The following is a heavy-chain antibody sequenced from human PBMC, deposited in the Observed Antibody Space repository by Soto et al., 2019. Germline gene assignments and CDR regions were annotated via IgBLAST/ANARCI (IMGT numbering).Heavy chain of an antibody. V-gene: IGHV1-58*01. Sequence: SVKVSCKASGFTFTSSAVQWVRQARGQRLEWVGWIVVVSGNTNYAQKFQERVTITRDMSTSTPYMELSSLRSRAPAVYYSAANYDAYERYFDYWGQGTLVTVSS. CDR2: IVVVSGNT. D-gene: IGHD3-3*01. CDR1: GFTFTSSA. CDR3: AANYDAYERYFDY. J-gene: IGHJ4*02.